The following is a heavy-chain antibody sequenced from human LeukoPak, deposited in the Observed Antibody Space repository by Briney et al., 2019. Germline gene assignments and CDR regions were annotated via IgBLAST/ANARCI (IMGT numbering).Heavy chain of an antibody. V-gene: IGHV4-34*01. CDR3: ARGLRARGYYYYYYYMDV. D-gene: IGHD3-10*01. J-gene: IGHJ6*03. Sequence: SETLSLTCAVYGGSFSGYYWSWIRQPPGKGLEWIGEINHSGSTNYNPSLKSRVTISVDTSKNQFSLKLSSVTAADTAVYYCARGLRARGYYYYYYYMDVWGKGTTVTVSS. CDR1: GGSFSGYY. CDR2: INHSGST.